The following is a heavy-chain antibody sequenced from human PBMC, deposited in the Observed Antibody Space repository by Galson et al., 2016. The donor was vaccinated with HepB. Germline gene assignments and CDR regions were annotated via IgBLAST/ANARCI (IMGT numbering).Heavy chain of an antibody. Sequence: SLRLSCAASGFTFSCYSMSWVRQAPGKGLEWVASLSGSTIYIYYADSVKGRFTISRDNANNLLYLQMNSLRAEDTAVSYCTRHALGGNYIPDNYWGQGTLLTVSS. V-gene: IGHV3-21*01. CDR3: TRHALGGNYIPDNY. CDR2: LSGSTIYI. J-gene: IGHJ4*02. D-gene: IGHD2-2*02. CDR1: GFTFSCYS.